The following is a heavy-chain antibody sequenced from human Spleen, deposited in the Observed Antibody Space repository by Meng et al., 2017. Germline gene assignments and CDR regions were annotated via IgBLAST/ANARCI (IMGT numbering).Heavy chain of an antibody. D-gene: IGHD6-19*01. CDR2: IHPSGHP. V-gene: IGHV1-18*01. CDR3: VKHSSDWSLDS. J-gene: IGHJ4*02. Sequence: HVQLLQSGAEVKQPGASLKASCKASDYTFTGYGVSWVRQAPGQGLEWMGWIHPSGHPTYAQKFQGRVTMTIDTSTTTASMELRSLRSDDSALYYCVKHSSDWSLDSWGQGTLVTVSS. CDR1: DYTFTGYG.